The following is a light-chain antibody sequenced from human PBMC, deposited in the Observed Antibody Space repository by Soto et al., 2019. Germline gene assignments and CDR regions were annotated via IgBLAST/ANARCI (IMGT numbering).Light chain of an antibody. CDR2: GAS. V-gene: IGKV3-15*01. CDR1: QSVSNN. J-gene: IGKJ1*01. Sequence: EIVMTQSPATLSVSPGERATLSCRASQSVSNNLAWYQQKPGQAPRLLIYGASTRTTGTPARFSGSGSGTEFTLTISSLQSEDFAVYYCQQYNNWPPWTFGQGTKVEIK. CDR3: QQYNNWPPWT.